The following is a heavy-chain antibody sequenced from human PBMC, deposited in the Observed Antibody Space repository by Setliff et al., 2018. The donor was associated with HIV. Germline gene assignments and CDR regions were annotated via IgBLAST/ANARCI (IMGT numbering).Heavy chain of an antibody. CDR2: ITPTSSFL. Sequence: GGSLRLSCAASGFSFSSYSMNWVRQAPGKGLEWVSSITPTSSFLKYADSVKGRFTISRDNAKNSVYLQMNSLRAEDTAIYYCVTERRVGSFNSWGQGTLVTVSS. CDR3: VTERRVGSFNS. V-gene: IGHV3-21*01. CDR1: GFSFSSYS. J-gene: IGHJ4*02.